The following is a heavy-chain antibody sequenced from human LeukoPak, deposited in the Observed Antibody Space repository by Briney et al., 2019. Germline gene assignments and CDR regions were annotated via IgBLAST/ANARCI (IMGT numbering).Heavy chain of an antibody. Sequence: GGSLRLSCAASGFTFSSYAMSWVRQAPGKGLEWVSAISGSGVSTYYADSVRGRFTVSRDNSKNTLYLQMSSLRAEDTAVYYCAKDERNWNYNLASQTYDWGQGTLVTVSS. CDR2: ISGSGVST. D-gene: IGHD1-7*01. CDR1: GFTFSSYA. V-gene: IGHV3-23*01. J-gene: IGHJ4*02. CDR3: AKDERNWNYNLASQTYD.